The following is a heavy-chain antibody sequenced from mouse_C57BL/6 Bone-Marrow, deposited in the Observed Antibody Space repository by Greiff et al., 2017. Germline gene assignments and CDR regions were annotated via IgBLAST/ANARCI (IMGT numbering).Heavy chain of an antibody. CDR2: ISDGGSYT. CDR3: ARHYDYDVYAMDY. D-gene: IGHD2-4*01. J-gene: IGHJ4*01. Sequence: EVMLVESGGGLVKPGGSLKLSCAASGFTFSSYAMSWVRQTPEQRLEWVATISDGGSYTYYPDNVKGRFNISRDNAKNNLYLQMSHLKSEDTAMYYCARHYDYDVYAMDYWGQGTSVTVSS. CDR1: GFTFSSYA. V-gene: IGHV5-4*03.